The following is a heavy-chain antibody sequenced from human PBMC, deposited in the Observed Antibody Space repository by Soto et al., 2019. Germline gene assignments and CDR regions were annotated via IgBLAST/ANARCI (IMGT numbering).Heavy chain of an antibody. CDR2: MNQDGSEI. Sequence: EVRLVESGGGLVQPGGSLKLSCAASGFTFSSYLMSWVRQAPGKGLEWVANMNQDGSEIYYVDSVRGRFTISRDNAENSLYLQMNSLRAEDTAVYYCARGRSLLWFGEPRGQGTLVTVSS. V-gene: IGHV3-7*01. CDR3: ARGRSLLWFGEP. CDR1: GFTFSSYL. D-gene: IGHD3-10*01. J-gene: IGHJ4*02.